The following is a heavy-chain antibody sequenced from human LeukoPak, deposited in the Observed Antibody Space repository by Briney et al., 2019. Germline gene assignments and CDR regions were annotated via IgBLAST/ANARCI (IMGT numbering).Heavy chain of an antibody. CDR2: INPSGGST. CDR1: GYTFTRYY. CDR3: ARVPSIAVAGTIGNIDY. V-gene: IGHV1-46*01. D-gene: IGHD6-19*01. J-gene: IGHJ4*02. Sequence: ASVKVSCKASGYTFTRYYIHWVRQAPGQGLEWMGIINPSGGSTSYAQKFQGRVTMTRDTSTSTVYMELSSLRSEDTAVYYCARVPSIAVAGTIGNIDYWGQGTLVTVSS.